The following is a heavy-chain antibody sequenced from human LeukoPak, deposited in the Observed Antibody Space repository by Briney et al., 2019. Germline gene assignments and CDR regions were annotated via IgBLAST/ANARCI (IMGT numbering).Heavy chain of an antibody. CDR2: INSDGSST. Sequence: PGGSLRLSCAASGFTFSSYWMHWVRQAPGKGLVWVSRINSDGSSTSYADSVKVRFTISRDNAKNTLYLQMNSLRAEDTAVYYCARGQRWLQLGFAGIGYYYYGMDVWGQGTTVTVSS. V-gene: IGHV3-74*01. CDR3: ARGQRWLQLGFAGIGYYYYGMDV. CDR1: GFTFSSYW. J-gene: IGHJ6*02. D-gene: IGHD5-24*01.